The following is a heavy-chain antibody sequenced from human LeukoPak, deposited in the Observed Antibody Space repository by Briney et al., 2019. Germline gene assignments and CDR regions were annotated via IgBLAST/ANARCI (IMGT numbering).Heavy chain of an antibody. CDR2: ISYDGSNK. V-gene: IGHV3-30*04. D-gene: IGHD6-19*01. J-gene: IGHJ4*02. CDR1: GFTFSSYA. Sequence: GGSLRLSCAASGFTFSSYAMSWVRQAPGKGLEWVAVISYDGSNKYYADSVKGRFTISRDNSKNTLYLQMNSLRAEDTAVYYCARGSSGWRNIDYWGQGTLVTVSS. CDR3: ARGSSGWRNIDY.